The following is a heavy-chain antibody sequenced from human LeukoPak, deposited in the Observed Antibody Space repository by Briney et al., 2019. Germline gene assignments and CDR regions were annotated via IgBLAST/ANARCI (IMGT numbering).Heavy chain of an antibody. V-gene: IGHV4-59*01. CDR2: IYYSGST. D-gene: IGHD6-13*01. J-gene: IGHJ5*02. Sequence: SETLSLTCTVSGGSISSYYWSWIRQPPGKGLEWIGYIYYSGSTNYNPSLKSRVTISVDTSKNQFSLKLSSVTAADTAVYYCARGKYSSSWYRWFDPWGQGTLVTASS. CDR3: ARGKYSSSWYRWFDP. CDR1: GGSISSYY.